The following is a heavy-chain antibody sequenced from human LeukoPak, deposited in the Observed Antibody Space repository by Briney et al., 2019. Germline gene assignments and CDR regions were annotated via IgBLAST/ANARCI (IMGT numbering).Heavy chain of an antibody. Sequence: GGSLRLSCAASEFTFSSYAMSWVRQAPGKGLEWVSGISGSGGSTNYADSVKGRFTISRDNSKNTLYLQMNSLRAEDTAVYYCARGGYDFWSGLQYYWGQGTLVTVSS. D-gene: IGHD3-3*01. CDR2: ISGSGGST. V-gene: IGHV3-23*01. CDR1: EFTFSSYA. CDR3: ARGGYDFWSGLQYY. J-gene: IGHJ4*02.